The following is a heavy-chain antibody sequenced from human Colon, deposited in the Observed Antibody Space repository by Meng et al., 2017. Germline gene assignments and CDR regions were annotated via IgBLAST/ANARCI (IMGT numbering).Heavy chain of an antibody. CDR2: VSGDGSSI. Sequence: GESLKISCAASGFTFSTYWMHWVRQVPGKGLVWVSRVSGDGSSITYAGSVKGRFTISRDNAKNTLYLQMNSLRADDKAVDDCTRGKGLGNVHGYFDDWGQGTLVTVSS. V-gene: IGHV3-74*01. CDR3: TRGKGLGNVHGYFDD. CDR1: GFTFSTYW. D-gene: IGHD7-27*01. J-gene: IGHJ4*02.